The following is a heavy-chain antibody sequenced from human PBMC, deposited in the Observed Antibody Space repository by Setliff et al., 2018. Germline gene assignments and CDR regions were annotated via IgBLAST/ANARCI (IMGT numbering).Heavy chain of an antibody. CDR1: GGSFRNSG. D-gene: IGHD2-15*01. CDR3: ARGEHIVSGDFYHYIDV. Sequence: ASVKVSCKASGGSFRNSGSGWVRQAPGQGLEWMGWINPNAGNINYIQKFQGRVTMTRDTSISTAYMELRRLKSDDTAVYYCARGEHIVSGDFYHYIDVWGKGTTVTVSS. CDR2: INPNAGNI. J-gene: IGHJ6*03. V-gene: IGHV1-2*02.